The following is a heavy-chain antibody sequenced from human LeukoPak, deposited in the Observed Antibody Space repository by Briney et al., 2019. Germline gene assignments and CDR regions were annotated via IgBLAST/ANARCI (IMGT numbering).Heavy chain of an antibody. J-gene: IGHJ6*03. CDR1: GGTFSSYT. CDR3: ARAYCGGDCYGAGYYYMDV. V-gene: IGHV1-69*05. CDR2: IIPIFGTA. Sequence: SVKVSCKASGGTFSSYTISWVRQAPGQGLEWMGRIIPIFGTANYAQKFQGRVTIITDESTSTAYMELSSLRSEDTAVYYCARAYCGGDCYGAGYYYMDVWGKGTTVTVSS. D-gene: IGHD2-21*02.